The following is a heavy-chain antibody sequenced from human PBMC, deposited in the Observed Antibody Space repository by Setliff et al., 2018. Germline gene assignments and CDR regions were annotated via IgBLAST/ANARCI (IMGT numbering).Heavy chain of an antibody. Sequence: VASVKVSCKASGYTFTSYYMHWVRQAPGQGLEWMGIINPSGGSTSYAQKFQGRVTMTRDTSTSTVYMELSSLRSEDTAVYYCARSGVGSGLLWFEKDWFDPWGQGTLVTVSS. CDR3: ARSGVGSGLLWFEKDWFDP. D-gene: IGHD3-10*01. J-gene: IGHJ5*02. CDR1: GYTFTSYY. CDR2: INPSGGST. V-gene: IGHV1-46*01.